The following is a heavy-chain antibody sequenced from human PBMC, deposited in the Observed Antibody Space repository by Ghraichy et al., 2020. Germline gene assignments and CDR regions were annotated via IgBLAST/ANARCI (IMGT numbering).Heavy chain of an antibody. CDR3: AKDMSVTTKVFDY. J-gene: IGHJ4*02. Sequence: GGSLRLSCAASGVTLSNYAMRWVRQAPGKGLEWVSGINTRGSPFYADSVRGRFTISRDNSKNTVYLQMDSLRAEDTAVYYCAKDMSVTTKVFDYWGQGTLVTVSS. D-gene: IGHD4-17*01. V-gene: IGHV3-23*01. CDR1: GVTLSNYA. CDR2: INTRGSP.